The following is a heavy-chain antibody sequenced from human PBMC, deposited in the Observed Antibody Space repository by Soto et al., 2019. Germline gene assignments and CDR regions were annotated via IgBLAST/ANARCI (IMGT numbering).Heavy chain of an antibody. Sequence: QVQLQQSGPGLVKPSQTLSLTCAISGESVSTNSATWDWIRQSPSRGLEWLGRTYYRSKWYHDYAVAVNGRTTTTAATSTIQLSLQLNSVTPDDTAVYYCARLIGDSWLDSWGQGTLVTVSS. J-gene: IGHJ5*01. CDR1: GESVSTNSAT. CDR2: TYYRSKWYH. CDR3: ARLIGDSWLDS. D-gene: IGHD2-8*01. V-gene: IGHV6-1*01.